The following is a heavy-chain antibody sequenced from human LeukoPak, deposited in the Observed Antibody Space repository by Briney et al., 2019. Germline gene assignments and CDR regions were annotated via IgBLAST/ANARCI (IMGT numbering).Heavy chain of an antibody. D-gene: IGHD2-2*03. J-gene: IGHJ4*02. CDR1: GFTYSSYS. V-gene: IGHV3-48*02. CDR3: ARDYIGYCSSTSCYRPYYFDY. CDR2: ISSSMSTI. Sequence: GGSLRLSCAASGFTYSSYSMNWVRQAPGKGLAWVSYISSSMSTIYYADSVKGRFTISRDNAKNSLYLQMNSLRDEDTAVYYCARDYIGYCSSTSCYRPYYFDYWGQGTLVTVSS.